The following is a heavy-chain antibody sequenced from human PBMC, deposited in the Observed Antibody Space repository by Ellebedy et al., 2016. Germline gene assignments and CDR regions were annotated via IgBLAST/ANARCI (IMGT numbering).Heavy chain of an antibody. CDR1: GITFRDFF. V-gene: IGHV3-23*01. D-gene: IGHD3-10*01. J-gene: IGHJ5*02. CDR3: RPGHYSST. CDR2: ISAGGEIT. Sequence: GESLKISCAVSGITFRDFFMSWVRRAPGQVLEWVSTISAGGEITYFADSVRGRFTISRDNSKSTLYLQMDRLRAEDTAVYYCRPGHYSSTWGQGTLVTVSS.